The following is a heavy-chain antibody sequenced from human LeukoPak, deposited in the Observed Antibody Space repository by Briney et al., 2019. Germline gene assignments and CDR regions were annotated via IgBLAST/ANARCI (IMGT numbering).Heavy chain of an antibody. J-gene: IGHJ4*02. CDR3: ARETYYYGSGSRNDY. Sequence: SETLSLTCTVSGGSISSSSYYWGWIRQPPGKGLEWIGSIYYSGSTYYNPSLKSRVTISVDTSKNQFSLKLSSVTAADTAVYYCARETYYYGSGSRNDYWGQGTLVTVSS. V-gene: IGHV4-39*07. CDR1: GGSISSSSYY. D-gene: IGHD3-10*01. CDR2: IYYSGST.